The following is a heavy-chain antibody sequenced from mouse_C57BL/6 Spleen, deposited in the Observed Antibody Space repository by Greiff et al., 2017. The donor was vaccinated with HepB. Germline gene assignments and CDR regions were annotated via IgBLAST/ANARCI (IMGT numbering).Heavy chain of an antibody. V-gene: IGHV1-76*01. CDR1: GYTFTDYY. D-gene: IGHD1-1*01. CDR3: ARDYGSSFYYAMDY. Sequence: QVQLQQSGAELVRPGASVKLSCKASGYTFTDYYINWVKQRPGQGLEWIARIYPGSGNTYYNEKFKGKATLTAEKSSSTAYMQLSSLTSEDSAVYFCARDYGSSFYYAMDYWGQGTSVTVSS. CDR2: IYPGSGNT. J-gene: IGHJ4*01.